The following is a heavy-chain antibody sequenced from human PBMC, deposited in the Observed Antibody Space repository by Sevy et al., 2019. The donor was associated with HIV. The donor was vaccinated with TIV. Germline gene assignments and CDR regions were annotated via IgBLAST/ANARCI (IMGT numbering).Heavy chain of an antibody. D-gene: IGHD4-4*01. CDR1: GFTFSTYT. J-gene: IGHJ4*02. CDR3: AREYSYFDH. Sequence: GGSLRLSCAASGFTFSTYTMNCVRQAPGKGLEWVSSITSSSSHIYYTDSVRGRFTISRDNAKISLYLQMNSLRAEDTAVYYCAREYSYFDHWGQGTLVTVSS. V-gene: IGHV3-21*01. CDR2: ITSSSSHI.